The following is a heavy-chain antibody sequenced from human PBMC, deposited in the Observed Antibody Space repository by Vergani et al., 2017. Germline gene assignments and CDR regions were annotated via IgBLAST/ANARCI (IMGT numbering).Heavy chain of an antibody. CDR3: ARDHRMVRGDPSYFYYFDY. J-gene: IGHJ4*02. V-gene: IGHV1-18*04. Sequence: QVQLVQSGAEVKKPGASVKVSCKASGYTFTSYGISWVRQAPGQGLEWMGWISAYTGNTNYAQKLQGRVTMTTDTSTSTAYMELRSLRSDDTAVYYCARDHRMVRGDPSYFYYFDYWGQGTLVTVSS. CDR2: ISAYTGNT. D-gene: IGHD3-10*01. CDR1: GYTFTSYG.